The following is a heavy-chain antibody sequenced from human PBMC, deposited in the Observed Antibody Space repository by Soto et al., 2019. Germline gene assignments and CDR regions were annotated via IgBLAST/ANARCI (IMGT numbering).Heavy chain of an antibody. V-gene: IGHV1-69*13. D-gene: IGHD5-18*01. CDR2: IIPIFGTA. CDR1: GGTFSSYA. CDR3: ASGTLRPGYSYGHDAGNSLDY. Sequence: ASVKVSCKASGGTFSSYAISWVRQAPGQGLEWMGGIIPIFGTANYAQKFQGRVTITADESTSTAYMELSSLRSEDTAVYYCASGTLRPGYSYGHDAGNSLDYWGQGTLVTVSS. J-gene: IGHJ4*02.